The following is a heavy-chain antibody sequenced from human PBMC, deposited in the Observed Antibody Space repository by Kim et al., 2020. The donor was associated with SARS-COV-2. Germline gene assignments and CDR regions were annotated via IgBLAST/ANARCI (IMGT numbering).Heavy chain of an antibody. CDR3: ARYGCGGDCLLYYYYGMDV. Sequence: SVKVSCKASGGTFSSYAISWVRQAPGQGLEWMGRIIPILGIANYAQKFQGRVTITADKSTSTAYMELSSLRSEDTAVYYCARYGCGGDCLLYYYYGMDVWGQGTTVTVSS. CDR1: GGTFSSYA. J-gene: IGHJ6*02. CDR2: IIPILGIA. D-gene: IGHD2-21*02. V-gene: IGHV1-69*04.